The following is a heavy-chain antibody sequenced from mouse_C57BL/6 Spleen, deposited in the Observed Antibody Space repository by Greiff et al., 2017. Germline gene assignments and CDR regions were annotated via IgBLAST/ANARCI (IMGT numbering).Heavy chain of an antibody. CDR2: IWRGGST. CDR1: GFSLTSYG. CDR3: AKRGSSGYDAMDY. J-gene: IGHJ4*01. V-gene: IGHV2-5*01. Sequence: VQVVESGPGLVQPSQSLSITCTVSGFSLTSYGVHWVRQSPGKGLEWLGVIWRGGSTDYNAAFMSRLSITKDNSKSQVFFKMNSLQADDTAIYYCAKRGSSGYDAMDYWGQGTSVTVSS. D-gene: IGHD3-2*02.